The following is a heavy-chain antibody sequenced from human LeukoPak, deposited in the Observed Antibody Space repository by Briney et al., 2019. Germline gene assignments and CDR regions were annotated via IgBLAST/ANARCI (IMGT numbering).Heavy chain of an antibody. CDR2: IIPIFGTA. J-gene: IGHJ4*02. CDR1: GGTFSSYA. D-gene: IGHD3-10*01. V-gene: IGHV1-69*05. CDR3: ARRGEVSQAEFDY. Sequence: SVKVSCKASGGTFSSYAISWVRQAPGQGLEWMGRIIPIFGTANYAQKFQGRVTITTDESTSTAYMELSGLRSEDTAVYYCARRGEVSQAEFDYWGQGTLVTVSS.